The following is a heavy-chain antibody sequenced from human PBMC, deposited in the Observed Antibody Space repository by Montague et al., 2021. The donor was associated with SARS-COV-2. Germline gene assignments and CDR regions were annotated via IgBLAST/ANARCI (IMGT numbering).Heavy chain of an antibody. V-gene: IGHV4-39*01. CDR2: ISNGGRT. D-gene: IGHD3-9*01. J-gene: IGHJ4*02. Sequence: SETLSLTCSVSGGSFDSDNFFWGWIRQPPGKRLEWIGVISNGGRTFDNPSLKSRVTISVHTSRNQLSLNVKSVTAADTAVYYCARHRRYDVVTYYPDFWGQGFLVTVSP. CDR3: ARHRRYDVVTYYPDF. CDR1: GGSFDSDNFF.